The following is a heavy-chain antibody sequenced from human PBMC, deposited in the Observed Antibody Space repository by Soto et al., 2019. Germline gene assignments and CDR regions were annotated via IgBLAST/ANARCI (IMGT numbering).Heavy chain of an antibody. V-gene: IGHV1-18*01. CDR1: GYTFTNYG. CDR3: ATDCSHQWLAYGMDF. J-gene: IGHJ6*02. Sequence: QVQLVQSGAEVKKPGASVKVSCKASGYTFTNYGISWVRQAPGQGLEWMGWISTYNGDPTSAQKLQGRVTMTADTTTTSAYMERRSPRSEDTAVYYCATDCSHQWLAYGMDFWCQGTTVTVSS. CDR2: ISTYNGDP. D-gene: IGHD6-19*01.